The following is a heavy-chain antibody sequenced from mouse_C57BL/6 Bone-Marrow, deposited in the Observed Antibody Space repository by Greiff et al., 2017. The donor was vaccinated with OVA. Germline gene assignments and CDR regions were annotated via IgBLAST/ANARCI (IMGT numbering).Heavy chain of an antibody. J-gene: IGHJ3*01. CDR3: ARGGWFAY. CDR1: GYSITSGYY. CDR2: ISYDGSN. Sequence: EVKLQESGPGLVKPSQSLSLTCSVPGYSITSGYYWNWIRQFPGNKLEWMGYISYDGSNNYNPSLKNRISITRDTSKNQFFLKLNSVTTEDTATYYCARGGWFAYWGQGTLVTVSA. V-gene: IGHV3-6*01.